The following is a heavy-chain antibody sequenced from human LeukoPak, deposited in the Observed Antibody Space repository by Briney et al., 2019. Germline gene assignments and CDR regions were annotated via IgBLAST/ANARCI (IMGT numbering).Heavy chain of an antibody. J-gene: IGHJ3*01. V-gene: IGHV4-39*01. CDR2: IYYSGST. CDR3: ATAGVRYSNSRGLYAFDF. Sequence: PSETLSLTCTVSGGSISSASYFWGWIRQPPGKGLEWIGTIYYSGSTYYNASLRSRVTMSGDTSRNQFSLRLSSVNAADTAVYSCATAGVRYSNSRGLYAFDFWGPGTMVTVSS. CDR1: GGSISSASYF. D-gene: IGHD3-22*01.